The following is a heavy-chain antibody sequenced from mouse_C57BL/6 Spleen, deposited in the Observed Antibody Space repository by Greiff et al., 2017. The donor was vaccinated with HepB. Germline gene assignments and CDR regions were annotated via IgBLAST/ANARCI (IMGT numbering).Heavy chain of an antibody. J-gene: IGHJ1*03. CDR2: IDPSDSYT. CDR1: GYTFTSYW. D-gene: IGHD1-1*01. CDR3: ARHYGSRYFDV. Sequence: QVQLQQPGAELVMPGASVKLSCKASGYTFTSYWMHWVKQRPGQGLEWIGEIDPSDSYTNYNRKFKGKSTLTVDKSSSTAYMQLSSLTSEDSAVYYCARHYGSRYFDVWGTGTTVTVSS. V-gene: IGHV1-69*01.